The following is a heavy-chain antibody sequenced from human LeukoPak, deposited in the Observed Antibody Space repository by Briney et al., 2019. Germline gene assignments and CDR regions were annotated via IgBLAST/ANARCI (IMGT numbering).Heavy chain of an antibody. D-gene: IGHD6-13*01. CDR1: GFTFSSSA. CDR2: SSGSGGST. V-gene: IGHV3-23*01. Sequence: PGGSLRLSCAASGFTFSSSAMSWVRQAPGKGLEWVSASSGSGGSTYYADSVKGRFTISRDNSKNTLYLQMNSLRAEDTAVYYCAKDPAAGDYYYYYMDVWGKGTTVTISS. J-gene: IGHJ6*03. CDR3: AKDPAAGDYYYYYMDV.